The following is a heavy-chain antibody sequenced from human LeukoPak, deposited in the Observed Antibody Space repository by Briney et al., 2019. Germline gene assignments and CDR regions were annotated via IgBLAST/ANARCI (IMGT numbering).Heavy chain of an antibody. CDR3: ARAHPDYGDYGVDY. J-gene: IGHJ4*02. CDR2: IYSGGTT. V-gene: IGHV3-53*01. CDR1: GFTISNNY. D-gene: IGHD4-17*01. Sequence: GGSLRLSCAASGFTISNNYMSWVRQAPGKGLEWVSVIYSGGTTSYSDSVKAGITISKDNSRKTRYLQMNSLRAEDMAVYYCARAHPDYGDYGVDYWGQGTLVSVSS.